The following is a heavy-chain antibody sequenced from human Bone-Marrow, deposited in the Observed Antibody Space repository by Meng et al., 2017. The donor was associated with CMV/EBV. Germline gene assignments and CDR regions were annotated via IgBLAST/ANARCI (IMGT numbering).Heavy chain of an antibody. D-gene: IGHD1-26*01. CDR2: IIPIFGTA. V-gene: IGHV1-69*05. J-gene: IGHJ4*02. Sequence: SVKVSCKASGGTFNRYTINWVRQAPGQGLEWMGGIIPIFGTANYAQKFQGRVTITTDESTNAAYMELRSLRSEDTAVYYCARERFPGHSWSYPLGYWGQGTLVTVSS. CDR3: ARERFPGHSWSYPLGY. CDR1: GGTFNRYT.